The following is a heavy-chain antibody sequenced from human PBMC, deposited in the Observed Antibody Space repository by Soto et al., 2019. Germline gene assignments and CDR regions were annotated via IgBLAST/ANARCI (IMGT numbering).Heavy chain of an antibody. D-gene: IGHD4-17*01. J-gene: IGHJ6*02. CDR2: IIPIFGTA. Sequence: QVQLVQSGAEVKKPGSSVKVSCKASGGTFSSYAISWVRQAPGQGLEWMGGIIPIFGTANYAQKFQGRVTITADESTSTAYMELSSLRSEDTAVYYCARGSPGTVTRRYYYYGMDVWGQGTTVTVSS. CDR3: ARGSPGTVTRRYYYYGMDV. V-gene: IGHV1-69*01. CDR1: GGTFSSYA.